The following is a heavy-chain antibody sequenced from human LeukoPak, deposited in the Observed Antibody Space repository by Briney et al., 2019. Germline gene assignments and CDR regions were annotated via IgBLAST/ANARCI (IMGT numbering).Heavy chain of an antibody. CDR3: AKEAYYYDSSGYYQNAEYFQH. Sequence: PGGSLRLSCAASGFTFDDYAMHWVRQAPGKGLEWVSGISWNSGSIGYADSVKGRFTISRDNAKNSLYLQMNSLRAEDTALHYCAKEAYYYDSSGYYQNAEYFQHWGQGTLVTVSS. V-gene: IGHV3-9*01. CDR1: GFTFDDYA. D-gene: IGHD3-22*01. CDR2: ISWNSGSI. J-gene: IGHJ1*01.